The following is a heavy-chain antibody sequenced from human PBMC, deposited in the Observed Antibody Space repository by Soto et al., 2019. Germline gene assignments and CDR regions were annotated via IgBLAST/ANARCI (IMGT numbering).Heavy chain of an antibody. J-gene: IGHJ4*02. CDR3: AKDISLGELSAPDH. D-gene: IGHD3-16*02. CDR1: GFTFDDYA. V-gene: IGHV3-9*01. Sequence: VQLVESGGGLEQRGRSLRLSCVASGFTFDDYAMHWVRQAPGKGLEWVSGMSWNRGSIVYADSVKGRFTISRDNAKNSLYLQMNSLRPEDSALYYCAKDISLGELSAPDHLGQGTLVSVSS. CDR2: MSWNRGSI.